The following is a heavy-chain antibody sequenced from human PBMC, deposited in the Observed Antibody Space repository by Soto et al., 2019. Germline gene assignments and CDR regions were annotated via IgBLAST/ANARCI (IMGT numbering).Heavy chain of an antibody. CDR3: AKEGYCSGGSCYSPPPFDY. V-gene: IGHV3-30*18. CDR2: ISYDGSNK. J-gene: IGHJ4*02. D-gene: IGHD2-15*01. Sequence: QVQLVESGGGVVQPGRSLRLSCAASGFTFSSYGMHWVRQAPGKGLEWVAVISYDGSNKYYADSVKGRFTISRDNSKNTLYLQMNSLRAEDTALYYCAKEGYCSGGSCYSPPPFDYWGQGTLVTVSS. CDR1: GFTFSSYG.